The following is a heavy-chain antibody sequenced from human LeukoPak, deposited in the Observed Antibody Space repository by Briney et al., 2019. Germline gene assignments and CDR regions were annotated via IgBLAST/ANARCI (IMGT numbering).Heavy chain of an antibody. V-gene: IGHV3-21*01. CDR1: GFTFSSYN. CDR2: ISSSSDYI. CDR3: ARGKTSQNIVTRKTYNWFDP. J-gene: IGHJ5*02. D-gene: IGHD2/OR15-2a*01. Sequence: GGSLRLSCAASGFTFSSYNMNWVRQAPGKGLEWVSSISSSSDYIYYADSAKGRFTISRDNAKNSLYLQMKSLRAEDTAVYYCARGKTSQNIVTRKTYNWFDPWDQGTLVTVSS.